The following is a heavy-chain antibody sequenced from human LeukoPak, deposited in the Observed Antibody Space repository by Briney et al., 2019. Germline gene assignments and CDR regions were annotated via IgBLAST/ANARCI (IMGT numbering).Heavy chain of an antibody. J-gene: IGHJ3*02. CDR2: IIPIFGTA. CDR3: ARVGEGTTVTTFFRVFDI. CDR1: GGTFSSYA. V-gene: IGHV1-69*05. D-gene: IGHD4-17*01. Sequence: SVKVSCKASGGTFSSYAISWVRQAPGQGLEWMGGIIPIFGTANYAQKFQGRVTITTDESTSTAYMELSSLRSEDTAVYYCARVGEGTTVTTFFRVFDIWGQGTMVTVS.